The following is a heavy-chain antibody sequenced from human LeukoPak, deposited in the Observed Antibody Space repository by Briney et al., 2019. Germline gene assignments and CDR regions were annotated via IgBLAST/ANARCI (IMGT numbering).Heavy chain of an antibody. D-gene: IGHD7-27*01. Sequence: GGCLRLSCAASGFTFSNAWMSWVRQAPGKGLEWVGRIKSKTKRGTTDYAAPVKGRFTISRDDSKNTLFLQINSLKTEDTAVYYCTAGVGKSDHDYWGQGTLVTVSS. J-gene: IGHJ4*02. CDR2: IKSKTKRGTT. CDR1: GFTFSNAW. CDR3: TAGVGKSDHDY. V-gene: IGHV3-15*01.